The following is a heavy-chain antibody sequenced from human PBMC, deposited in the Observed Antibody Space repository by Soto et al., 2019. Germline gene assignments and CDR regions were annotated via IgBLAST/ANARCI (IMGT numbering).Heavy chain of an antibody. CDR2: ISYDGSNK. CDR1: GFTFSSYG. Sequence: QVQLVESGGGVVQPGRSLRLSCAASGFTFSSYGMHWVRQAPGKGLEWVAVISYDGSNKYYADSVKGRFTISRDNSKNTLYLQRNSLRAEDMAVYYCAKDRGGIAGTTNWYSDLWGGGTLVTVSS. J-gene: IGHJ2*01. D-gene: IGHD1-20*01. CDR3: AKDRGGIAGTTNWYSDL. V-gene: IGHV3-30*18.